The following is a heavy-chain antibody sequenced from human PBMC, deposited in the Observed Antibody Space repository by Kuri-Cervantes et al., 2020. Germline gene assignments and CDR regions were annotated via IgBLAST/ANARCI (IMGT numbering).Heavy chain of an antibody. J-gene: IGHJ4*02. CDR3: VQGGSGSYPFDY. Sequence: GESLEISCAASGFTFSSYWMSWVRQAPGKGLEWVANIKQDGSEKYYVDSVKGRFTISRDNAKNSLYLQMNSLRAEDTAVYYCVQGGSGSYPFDYWGQGTLVTVSS. CDR1: GFTFSSYW. V-gene: IGHV3-7*01. D-gene: IGHD3-10*01. CDR2: IKQDGSEK.